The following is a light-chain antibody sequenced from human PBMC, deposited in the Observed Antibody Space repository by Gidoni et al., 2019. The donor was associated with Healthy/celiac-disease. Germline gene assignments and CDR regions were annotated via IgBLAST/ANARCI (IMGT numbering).Light chain of an antibody. CDR3: QSYDSSLCV. CDR1: SSNIVAGYD. CDR2: GNS. J-gene: IGLJ1*01. V-gene: IGLV1-40*01. Sequence: QSVLTQPPSVSGAPGQRVTISCTGSSSNIVAGYDVHWYQQLPGTAPKLLIYGNSNRPSGVPDRFSGSKSGTSASLAITGLQAEDEADYYCQSYDSSLCVFGTGTKGTVL.